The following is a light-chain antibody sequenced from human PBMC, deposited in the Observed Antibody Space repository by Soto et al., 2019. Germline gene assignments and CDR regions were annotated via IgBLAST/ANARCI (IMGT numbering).Light chain of an antibody. CDR1: QSISSY. Sequence: IQMTQSPSSLSASVGDRVTITCRASQSISSYLNWYQQKPGKAPNLLIYDASSLESGVPSRFSGSGSGTDFTLTISSLQPDEFAAYYCQQYNTYPWTVGQGTKVDIK. J-gene: IGKJ1*01. V-gene: IGKV1-13*02. CDR3: QQYNTYPWT. CDR2: DAS.